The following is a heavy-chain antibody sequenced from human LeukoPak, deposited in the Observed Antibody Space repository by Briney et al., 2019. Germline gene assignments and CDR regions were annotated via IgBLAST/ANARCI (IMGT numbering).Heavy chain of an antibody. Sequence: KPSETLSLTCAVYGGSFSGYYWTWIRQPPGKGLEWIGEINHSGSTSYNPSLKSRVTISVDTSKNQFSLRLSSVTAADTAVYYCARHGYCSSTSCYPGDDYWGQGTLVTVSS. CDR2: INHSGST. J-gene: IGHJ4*02. CDR1: GGSFSGYY. CDR3: ARHGYCSSTSCYPGDDY. V-gene: IGHV4-34*01. D-gene: IGHD2-2*03.